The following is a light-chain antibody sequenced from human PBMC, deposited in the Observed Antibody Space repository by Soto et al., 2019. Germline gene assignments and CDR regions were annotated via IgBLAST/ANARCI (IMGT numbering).Light chain of an antibody. CDR2: DAF. J-gene: IGKJ5*01. Sequence: EVVLTQSPATLSLSPGERATLSCRASQSVSGYLAWYQQKPGQVPRLLIYDAFNRATGIPVRFSGSGSGTDFTLTISSLEPEDFAVYYCQHRSSWSITFGQGTRLEIK. CDR1: QSVSGY. V-gene: IGKV3-11*01. CDR3: QHRSSWSIT.